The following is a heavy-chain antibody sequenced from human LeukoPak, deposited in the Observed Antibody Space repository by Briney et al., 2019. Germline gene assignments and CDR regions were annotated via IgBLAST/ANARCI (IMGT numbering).Heavy chain of an antibody. D-gene: IGHD5-24*01. CDR1: GFGVTNNY. V-gene: IGHV3-53*01. Sequence: GGSLRLSCAVSGFGVTNNYMSWVRQAPGKGLEWVSVFYVGGATYYADSVKGRFTISRDNSENTLYLQMKSLRAEDTAVYYCARGGGYNFFDYWGQGTLVTVSS. CDR2: FYVGGAT. CDR3: ARGGGYNFFDY. J-gene: IGHJ4*02.